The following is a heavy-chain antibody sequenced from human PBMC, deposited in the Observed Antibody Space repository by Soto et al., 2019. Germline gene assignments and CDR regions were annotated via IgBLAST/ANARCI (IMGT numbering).Heavy chain of an antibody. J-gene: IGHJ5*01. V-gene: IGHV3-53*01. D-gene: IGHD2-15*01. CDR3: ASDPFSQYCPDSSGFINW. CDR1: VFSVSRNY. CDR2: IYSSGTI. Sequence: GVSLRISCEASVFSVSRNYMSWVRQAPGKGLEWVAVIYSSGTIYYADSVKGRFTISRVSPKNTLYLQMTSLGGEDTAVYFCASDPFSQYCPDSSGFINW.